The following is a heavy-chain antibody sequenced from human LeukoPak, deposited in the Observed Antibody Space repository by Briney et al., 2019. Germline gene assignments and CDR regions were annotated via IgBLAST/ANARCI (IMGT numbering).Heavy chain of an antibody. CDR1: GGSISSYY. V-gene: IGHV4-59*12. Sequence: SETLSLTCTVSGGSISSYYWSWIRQPPGKGLEWIGYIYYTGTTNYNPSLNSRVNISVDTSKNQFSLKLNSVTAADTAVYYCAKSNGYGLVDIWGQGTMVTVSS. J-gene: IGHJ3*02. CDR3: AKSNGYGLVDI. D-gene: IGHD3-10*01. CDR2: IYYTGTT.